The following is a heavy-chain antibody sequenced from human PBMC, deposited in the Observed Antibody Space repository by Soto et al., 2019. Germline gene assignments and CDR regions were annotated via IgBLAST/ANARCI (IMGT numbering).Heavy chain of an antibody. CDR1: GGTFSSYA. D-gene: IGHD3-22*01. CDR2: IIPIFGTA. V-gene: IGHV1-69*01. J-gene: IGHJ4*02. CDR3: ARDGYDSSGQDPAYYFDY. Sequence: QVQLVQSGAEVKKPGSSVKVSCKASGGTFSSYAISWVRQAPGQGLEWMGGIIPIFGTANYAQKFQGRVTITADESTSTAYMELSSLRSEDTAVYYCARDGYDSSGQDPAYYFDYWGQGNLVTVSS.